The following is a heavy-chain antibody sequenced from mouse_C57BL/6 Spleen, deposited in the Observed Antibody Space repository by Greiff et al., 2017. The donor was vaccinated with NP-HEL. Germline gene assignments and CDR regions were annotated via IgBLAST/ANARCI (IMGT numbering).Heavy chain of an antibody. CDR3: ARDYSNYFDY. Sequence: EVKLVESEGGLVQPGSSMKLSCTASGFTFSDYYMAWVRQVQEKGLEWVANINYDGSSTYYLDSLKSRFIISRDNAKNILYLQMSSLKSEDTATYYSARDYSNYFDYWGQGTTLTVSS. J-gene: IGHJ2*01. V-gene: IGHV5-16*01. D-gene: IGHD2-5*01. CDR1: GFTFSDYY. CDR2: INYDGSST.